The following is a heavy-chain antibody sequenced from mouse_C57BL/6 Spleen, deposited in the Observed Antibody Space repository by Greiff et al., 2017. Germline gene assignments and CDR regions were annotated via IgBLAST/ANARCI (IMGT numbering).Heavy chain of an antibody. D-gene: IGHD2-2*01. CDR3: ARLYYGYDEDAY. V-gene: IGHV1-81*01. J-gene: IGHJ3*01. CDR2: IYPRSGNT. Sequence: VKLQESGAELARPGASVKLSCKASGYTFTSYGISWVKQRTGQGLEWIGEIYPRSGNTYYNEKFKGKATLTADKSSSTAYMELRSLTSEDSAVYFCARLYYGYDEDAYWGQGTLVTVSA. CDR1: GYTFTSYG.